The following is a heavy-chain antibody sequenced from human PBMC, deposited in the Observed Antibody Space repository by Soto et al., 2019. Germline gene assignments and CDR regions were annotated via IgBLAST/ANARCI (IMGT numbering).Heavy chain of an antibody. J-gene: IGHJ6*02. D-gene: IGHD6-19*01. CDR1: GYTFTSYY. Sequence: QVQLVQSGAEVKKPGASVKVSCKASGYTFTSYYMHWVRQAPGQGLEWMGIINPSGGSTSYAQKFQGRVTMTRDTSTSTVYMELSSLRSEDTAVYYCATVIAVAGTNYYGMDVWGQGTTVTVSS. V-gene: IGHV1-46*01. CDR3: ATVIAVAGTNYYGMDV. CDR2: INPSGGST.